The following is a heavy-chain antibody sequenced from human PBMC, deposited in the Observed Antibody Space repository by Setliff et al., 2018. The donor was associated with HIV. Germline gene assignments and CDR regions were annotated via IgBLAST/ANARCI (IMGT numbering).Heavy chain of an antibody. CDR3: TRPQYFYDIGGSDY. CDR2: MNSKTRGGAP. Sequence: PGESLKISCGASGFTFSGSPMHWVRQAPGEGLEWVGHMNSKTRGGAPDYAAPVKGRFTISRDDSKNTFYLQMDSLKIEDTAVYYCTRPQYFYDIGGSDYWGQGTLVTVSS. J-gene: IGHJ4*02. D-gene: IGHD3-22*01. V-gene: IGHV3-15*01. CDR1: GFTFSGSP.